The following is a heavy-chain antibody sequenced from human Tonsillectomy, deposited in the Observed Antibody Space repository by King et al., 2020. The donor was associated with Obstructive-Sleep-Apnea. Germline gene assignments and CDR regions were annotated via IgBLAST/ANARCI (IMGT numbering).Heavy chain of an antibody. Sequence: QLQESGSGLVKPSQTLSLTCAVSGDSINSGGYSWSWIRQPPGKGLEWIGYIYPIGSTYYNPSLKSRVAIAADRSKNQFSLKLISVTAADPAVYYCARAYDHSGHQFDSWGQGTLVTVSS. CDR2: IYPIGST. CDR1: GDSINSGGYS. V-gene: IGHV4-30-2*01. J-gene: IGHJ4*02. CDR3: ARAYDHSGHQFDS. D-gene: IGHD3-22*01.